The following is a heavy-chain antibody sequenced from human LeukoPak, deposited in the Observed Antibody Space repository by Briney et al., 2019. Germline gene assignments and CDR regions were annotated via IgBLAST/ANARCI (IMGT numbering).Heavy chain of an antibody. V-gene: IGHV4-31*03. CDR3: ARVEVIGSTRYFDY. D-gene: IGHD3-16*02. CDR2: IYYVGNT. CDR1: GGSISSGGNY. Sequence: SETLSLTGTVSGGSISSGGNYWSWLRQLPGKGLEWIGYIYYVGNTNYNPSLKSRLSMSVDTSNNQFSLRLTSVTAADTAVYYCARVEVIGSTRYFDYWGQGAMVSVSS. J-gene: IGHJ4*02.